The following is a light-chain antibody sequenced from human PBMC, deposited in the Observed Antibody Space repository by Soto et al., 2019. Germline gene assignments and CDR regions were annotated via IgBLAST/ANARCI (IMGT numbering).Light chain of an antibody. CDR1: QSVLYIPTNKNY. J-gene: IGKJ4*01. Sequence: DILMTQSPDSLVVSLGERATINCKSSQSVLYIPTNKNYLAWYQQKPGQPPKLLIYWVSTRESGVPDRFSGSGSGTDFTLTISSLQAEDVAVYYCQQYFTTPRLGFGGGTKVEIK. V-gene: IGKV4-1*01. CDR2: WVS. CDR3: QQYFTTPRLG.